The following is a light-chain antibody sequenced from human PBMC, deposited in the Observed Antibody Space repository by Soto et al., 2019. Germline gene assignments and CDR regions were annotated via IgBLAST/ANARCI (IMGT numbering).Light chain of an antibody. CDR1: QTVSSY. CDR2: DAS. V-gene: IGKV3-20*01. Sequence: EIVLTQSPGTLSLSPGERSTLAFSSSQTVSSYLAWYQQKPGQAPRLLIYDASSRATGIPDRFSGSGSGTDFTLTISRLEPEDFAVYYCQQYGTAPKTFGRGTKVDI. J-gene: IGKJ1*01. CDR3: QQYGTAPKT.